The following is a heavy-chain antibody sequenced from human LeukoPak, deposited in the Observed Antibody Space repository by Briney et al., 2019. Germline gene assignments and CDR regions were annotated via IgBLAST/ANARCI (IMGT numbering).Heavy chain of an antibody. CDR1: GFTFSSYG. V-gene: IGHV3-30*18. Sequence: GGSLRLSCAASGFTFSSYGMHWVRQAPGKGLEWVAVISYDGSNKYYADSVKGRFTISRDNSKNSLFLQMNSLRTEDTALYYCAKGNILTGPPDSWGQGTLVTVSS. D-gene: IGHD3-9*01. CDR3: AKGNILTGPPDS. J-gene: IGHJ4*02. CDR2: ISYDGSNK.